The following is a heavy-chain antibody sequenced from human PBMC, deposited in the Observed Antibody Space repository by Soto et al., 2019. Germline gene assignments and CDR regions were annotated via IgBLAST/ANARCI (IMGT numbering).Heavy chain of an antibody. J-gene: IGHJ6*02. CDR3: ARDKGFSMDV. CDR1: GFTFSSYA. Sequence: GGSLRLSCAASGFTFSSYAMHWVRQAPGKGLEWVAVISYDGSNKYYADSVKGRFTISRDNSKNTLYLQMNSLRAEDTAVYYCARDKGFSMDVWGQGTTVTASS. D-gene: IGHD2-15*01. V-gene: IGHV3-30-3*01. CDR2: ISYDGSNK.